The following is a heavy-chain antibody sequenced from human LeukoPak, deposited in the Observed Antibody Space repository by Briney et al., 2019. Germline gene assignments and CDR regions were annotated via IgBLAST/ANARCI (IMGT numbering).Heavy chain of an antibody. CDR2: INPDSGGT. D-gene: IGHD3-10*01. CDR1: GYTFTGYY. J-gene: IGHJ4*02. V-gene: IGHV1-2*02. CDR3: ARVPMVRSRIDEYYFDY. Sequence: ASVKVSCKASGYTFTGYYMHWVRQAPGQGLEWMGWINPDSGGTNYAQKFQGRVTMTRDTSISTAYKELSRLRSDDTAVYYCARVPMVRSRIDEYYFDYWGQGTLVTVSP.